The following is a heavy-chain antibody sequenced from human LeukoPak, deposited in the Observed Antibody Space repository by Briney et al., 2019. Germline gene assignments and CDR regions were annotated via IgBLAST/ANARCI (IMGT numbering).Heavy chain of an antibody. V-gene: IGHV4-39*02. CDR2: IYYSGKT. J-gene: IGHJ4*02. D-gene: IGHD5-12*01. CDR1: GGSISNANYH. Sequence: PSETLSLTCTVSGGSISNANYHWAWIRQPPGKGLEWMGSIYYSGKTYYDPSLRSRFTMSVDTSKNQFSLKLISVTAADTAVYYCARDSGYGNNDCWGQGTLVTVSS. CDR3: ARDSGYGNNDC.